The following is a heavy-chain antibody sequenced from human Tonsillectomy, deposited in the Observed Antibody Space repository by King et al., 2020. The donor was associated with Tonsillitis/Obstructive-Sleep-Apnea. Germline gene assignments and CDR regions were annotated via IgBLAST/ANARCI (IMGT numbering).Heavy chain of an antibody. V-gene: IGHV5-51*01. CDR1: GYRFTSYW. D-gene: IGHD2/OR15-2a*01. Sequence: VQLVESGAEVKKPGESLKISCEGSGYRFTSYWIGWVRQMPGKGLEWMGIIYPGDSDTRYSPSFQGQVTISADNSISTAYLQWSSLKASDTAMYYCVRQENTDGDYVDYWGQGTLVTVSS. CDR3: VRQENTDGDYVDY. J-gene: IGHJ4*02. CDR2: IYPGDSDT.